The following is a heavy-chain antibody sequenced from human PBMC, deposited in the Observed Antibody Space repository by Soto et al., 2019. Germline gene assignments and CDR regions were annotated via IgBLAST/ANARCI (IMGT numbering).Heavy chain of an antibody. J-gene: IGHJ6*02. CDR2: INSDGSST. Sequence: EVQLVESGGGLVQPGGSLRLSCAASGFTFSSYWMHWVRQAPGKGLVWVSRINSDGSSTSYADSVKGRFTISRDNAKNTLYLQMNSLRAEDTAVYYCARELYCSSTSCLYYYYYGMDVWGQGTTVTVSS. D-gene: IGHD2-2*01. V-gene: IGHV3-74*01. CDR1: GFTFSSYW. CDR3: ARELYCSSTSCLYYYYYGMDV.